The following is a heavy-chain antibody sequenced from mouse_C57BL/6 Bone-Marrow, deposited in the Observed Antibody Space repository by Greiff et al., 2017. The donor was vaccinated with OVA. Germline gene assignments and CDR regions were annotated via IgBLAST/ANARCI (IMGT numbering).Heavy chain of an antibody. CDR2: IYPGNSDT. CDR3: TRDYDGPGGFAY. Sequence: VQLQQPGTELVKPGASVKMSCKTSGYTFTSYWMHWVKQRPGQGLEWIGAIYPGNSDTSYNQKFKGKAKLTAVTSASTAYMELSSLTNEDSAVYYCTRDYDGPGGFAYWGQGTLVTVSA. CDR1: GYTFTSYW. D-gene: IGHD2-3*01. V-gene: IGHV1-5*01. J-gene: IGHJ3*01.